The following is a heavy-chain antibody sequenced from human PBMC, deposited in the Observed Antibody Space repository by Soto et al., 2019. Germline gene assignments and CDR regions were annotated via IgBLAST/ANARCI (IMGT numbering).Heavy chain of an antibody. V-gene: IGHV1-46*01. CDR1: GYTFTTYN. Sequence: QVQLVESGAEVKKPGASVKVSCKASGYTFTTYNLHWVRQAPGQGLEWMGIINPSVGSTTYGQNFQDRVTMTRDTSTSTVYIELSSLRFEHTAVYYCARARDMDVWGQGTTATVSS. CDR2: INPSVGST. J-gene: IGHJ6*02. CDR3: ARARDMDV.